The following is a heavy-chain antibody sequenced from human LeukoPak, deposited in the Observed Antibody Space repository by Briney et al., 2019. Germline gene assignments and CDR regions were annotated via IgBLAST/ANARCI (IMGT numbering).Heavy chain of an antibody. CDR2: ISYDGSNK. V-gene: IGHV3-30-3*01. J-gene: IGHJ5*02. CDR3: ARDGRYYYDPFNWFDP. Sequence: QPGGSLRLSCAASGFTFSSYAMHWVRQAPGKGLEWVAVISYDGSNKYYADSVKGRFTISRDNSKNTLYLQMNSLRAEDTAVYYCARDGRYYYDPFNWFDPWGQGTLVTVSS. CDR1: GFTFSSYA. D-gene: IGHD3-22*01.